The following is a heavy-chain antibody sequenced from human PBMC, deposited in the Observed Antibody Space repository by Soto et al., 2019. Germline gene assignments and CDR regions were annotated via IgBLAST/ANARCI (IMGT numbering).Heavy chain of an antibody. J-gene: IGHJ3*02. D-gene: IGHD3-3*01. V-gene: IGHV4-59*01. CDR2: IYYSGST. CDR1: GGSISSYY. Sequence: SETLSLTCTVSGGSISSYYWSWIRQPPGKGLEWIGYIYYSGSTNYNPSLKSRVTISVDTSKNQFSLKLSSVTAADTAVYYCARGNSLGVYYDSWSGYYHDAFDIWGQGTMLTVSS. CDR3: ARGNSLGVYYDSWSGYYHDAFDI.